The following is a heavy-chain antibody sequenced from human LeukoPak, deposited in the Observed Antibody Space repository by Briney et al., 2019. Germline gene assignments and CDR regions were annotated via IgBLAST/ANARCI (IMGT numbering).Heavy chain of an antibody. CDR2: IIPILGIA. J-gene: IGHJ4*02. CDR1: GGTFSSYA. D-gene: IGHD5-18*01. V-gene: IGHV1-69*04. Sequence: SVKVSCKASGGTFSSYATSWVRQAPGQGLEWMGRIIPILGIANYAQKFQGRVTITADKSASTAYMELSSLRSEDTAVYYCARDFIRGTAMVPFDYWGQGTLVTVSS. CDR3: ARDFIRGTAMVPFDY.